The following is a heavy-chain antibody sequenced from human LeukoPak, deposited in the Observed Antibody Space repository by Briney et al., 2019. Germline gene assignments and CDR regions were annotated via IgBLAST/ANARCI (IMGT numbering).Heavy chain of an antibody. CDR1: EYTFTGYY. CDR3: AREHRDIVVVVVDPVGYYYYGMDV. J-gene: IGHJ6*02. CDR2: INPNSGDT. Sequence: ASVKVSCKASEYTFTGYYMHWVRQAPGQGLEWMGWINPNSGDTNYAQRFQGRVTMARDTSISTAHMELSRLRSDDTAVYYCAREHRDIVVVVVDPVGYYYYGMDVWGQGSTVTVSS. V-gene: IGHV1-2*02. D-gene: IGHD2-15*01.